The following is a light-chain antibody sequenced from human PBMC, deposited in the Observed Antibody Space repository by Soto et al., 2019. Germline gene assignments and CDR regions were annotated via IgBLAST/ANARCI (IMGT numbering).Light chain of an antibody. Sequence: QSVLTQPPSVSAAPGQKVTISCSGSSSNIGNNYVSWYQQLPGTAPKLMIYEVSNRPSGLSNRFSGSKSDNTASLTISGLQAEDEADYYCSSYTSSNTWVFGGGTKLTVL. V-gene: IGLV2-14*01. J-gene: IGLJ3*02. CDR1: SSNIGNNY. CDR2: EVS. CDR3: SSYTSSNTWV.